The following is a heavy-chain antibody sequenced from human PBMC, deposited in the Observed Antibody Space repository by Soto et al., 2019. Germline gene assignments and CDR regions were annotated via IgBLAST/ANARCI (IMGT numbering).Heavy chain of an antibody. CDR1: GGSISSSNW. CDR2: TYHSGNT. D-gene: IGHD6-13*01. Sequence: QVQLQESGPGLVKSSGTLSLTCAVSGGSISSSNWWIWVRQPPGKGLEWVGETYHSGNTYYNPSLKSRVSISTDVSKNQFSLRLRSVTAADTAVYYCAGSSGWYSFDRWGQGTLVLVSS. J-gene: IGHJ4*02. CDR3: AGSSGWYSFDR. V-gene: IGHV4-4*02.